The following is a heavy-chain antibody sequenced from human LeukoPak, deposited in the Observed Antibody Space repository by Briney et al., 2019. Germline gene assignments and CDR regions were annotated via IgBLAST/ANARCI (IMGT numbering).Heavy chain of an antibody. D-gene: IGHD4-23*01. J-gene: IGHJ5*02. V-gene: IGHV1-2*02. CDR1: GYTFTGYY. CDR2: LDPNIGDT. CDR3: ARSNYGGQGAGDNWFDP. Sequence: ASVKVSCKVSGYTFTGYYMHWVRQAPGQGLEWMGWLDPNIGDTNYAQKFQGRVTMTRDTSFSTAYMDLSSLTSDDTAVYYCARSNYGGQGAGDNWFDPWGQGTLVTVSS.